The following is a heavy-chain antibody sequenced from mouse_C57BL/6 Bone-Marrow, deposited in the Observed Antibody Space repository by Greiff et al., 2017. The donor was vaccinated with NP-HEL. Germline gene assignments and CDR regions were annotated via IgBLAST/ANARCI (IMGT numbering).Heavy chain of an antibody. V-gene: IGHV1-59*01. CDR2: IDPSDSYT. Sequence: VQLQQPGAELVRPGTSVKLSCKASGYTFTSYWMHWVKQRPGQGLEWIGVIDPSDSYTNYNQKFKGKATLTVDTSSSTAYMQLSSLTSEDSAVYYCAYPYYFDCWGQGTTLTVSS. J-gene: IGHJ2*01. CDR1: GYTFTSYW. CDR3: AYPYYFDC.